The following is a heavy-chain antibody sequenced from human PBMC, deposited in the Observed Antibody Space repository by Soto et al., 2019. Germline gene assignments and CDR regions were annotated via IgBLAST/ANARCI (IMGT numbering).Heavy chain of an antibody. V-gene: IGHV4-34*01. Sequence: SETLSLTCAVYGGSFSGYYWSWIRQPPGKGLEWIGEINHSGSTNYNPSLKSRVTMSVDTSKNQFSLKLSSVTAADTAVYYCARGRLRNWNYWFDPWGQGTLVTVSS. CDR1: GGSFSGYY. D-gene: IGHD1-7*01. J-gene: IGHJ5*02. CDR2: INHSGST. CDR3: ARGRLRNWNYWFDP.